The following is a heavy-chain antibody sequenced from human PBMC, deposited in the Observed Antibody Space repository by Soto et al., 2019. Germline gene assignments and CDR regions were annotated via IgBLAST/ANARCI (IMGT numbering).Heavy chain of an antibody. Sequence: ASVKVSCKASGYTFTGDYMHWVRQAPGQGLEWMGWINPNSGGTNYAQKFQGRVTMTRDTSISTAYMELSRLRSDDTAVYYCARALGELLVFLDWGQGTLVTVSS. D-gene: IGHD2-15*01. J-gene: IGHJ4*02. CDR3: ARALGELLVFLD. CDR2: INPNSGGT. CDR1: GYTFTGDY. V-gene: IGHV1-2*02.